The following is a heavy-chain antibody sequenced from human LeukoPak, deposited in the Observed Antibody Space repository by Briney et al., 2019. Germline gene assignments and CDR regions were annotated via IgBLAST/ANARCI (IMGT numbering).Heavy chain of an antibody. Sequence: AASPKTPSNNSAYSSTGQCISRLRQMPPKALQWMGRIDPSDSYTDYSPSFQGHVTISADKSISTAYLQWPSLKASDTAMYYCTSQIVGPTGHYYGMDVWGQGTTVTVSS. J-gene: IGHJ6*02. CDR2: IDPSDSYT. D-gene: IGHD1-26*01. CDR1: AYSSTGQC. CDR3: TSQIVGPTGHYYGMDV. V-gene: IGHV5-10-1*01.